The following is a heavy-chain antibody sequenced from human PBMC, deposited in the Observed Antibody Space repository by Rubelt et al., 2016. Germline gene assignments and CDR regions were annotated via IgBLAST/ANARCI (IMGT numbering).Heavy chain of an antibody. Sequence: SFSMSWVRQVPGKGLEWVSWISTSGSTIFYADSVKGRFTISRDNAKNSLFLQMNSLRAEDTAVYYCASKGQYTSGWYYWGQGTLVIVSS. V-gene: IGHV3-48*04. CDR1: SFS. J-gene: IGHJ4*02. CDR2: ISTSGSTI. D-gene: IGHD6-19*01. CDR3: ASKGQYTSGWYY.